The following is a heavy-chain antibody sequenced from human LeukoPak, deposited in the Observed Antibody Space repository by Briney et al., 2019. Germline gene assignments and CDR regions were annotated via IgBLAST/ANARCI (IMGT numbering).Heavy chain of an antibody. D-gene: IGHD4-17*01. CDR1: GYSFSDNY. J-gene: IGHJ4*02. V-gene: IGHV1-2*02. CDR2: INPNSGDT. Sequence: ASVTVSCKTSGYSFSDNYMHWVRQAPGQGLEWMGWINPNSGDTNYAQKFQGRVTMTRDASISTVYLELSRLRSDDTAVYYCAREVYGDSSFDYWGQGTLATVSS. CDR3: AREVYGDSSFDY.